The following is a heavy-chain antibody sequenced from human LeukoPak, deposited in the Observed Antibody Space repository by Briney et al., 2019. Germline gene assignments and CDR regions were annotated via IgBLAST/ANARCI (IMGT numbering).Heavy chain of an antibody. V-gene: IGHV1-2*02. CDR1: GYTFTGYY. CDR3: AKKGLMVRGVIGYYFDY. CDR2: TNPNSGGT. D-gene: IGHD3-10*01. Sequence: ASVKVSCKASGYTFTGYYMHWVRQAPGQGLEWMGWTNPNSGGTNYAQKFQGRVTMTRDTSISTAYMELSRLRSDDTAVYYCAKKGLMVRGVIGYYFDYWGQGALVTVSS. J-gene: IGHJ4*02.